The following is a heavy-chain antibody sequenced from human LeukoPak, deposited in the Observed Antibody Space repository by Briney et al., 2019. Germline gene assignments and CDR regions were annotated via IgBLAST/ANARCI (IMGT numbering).Heavy chain of an antibody. Sequence: PGGSLRLSCAASGFTFSSYWMYWVRQAPGKGLVWVSQINSDGSSTNYADSVKGRFTISRDNAKNTLYLQVNSLRVEDTAVYYCARPRYSGSYFEYWGRGTLVTVSS. CDR1: GFTFSSYW. D-gene: IGHD1-26*01. J-gene: IGHJ4*02. V-gene: IGHV3-74*01. CDR3: ARPRYSGSYFEY. CDR2: INSDGSST.